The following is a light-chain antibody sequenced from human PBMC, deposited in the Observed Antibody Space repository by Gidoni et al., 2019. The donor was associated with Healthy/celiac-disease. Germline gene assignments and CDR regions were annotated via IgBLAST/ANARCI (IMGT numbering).Light chain of an antibody. CDR3: YSTDSSGNQRV. J-gene: IGLJ2*01. V-gene: IGLV3-10*01. CDR1: ALPKKY. CDR2: EDS. Sequence: SYELPHQPAVSLCPGQKARITCSGDALPKKYADWYQQKSGQDPVLVIYEDSKRPCGIPASFSGSSSGTMATLTISGAQVEDEADYYCYSTDSSGNQRVFGGGTKLTVL.